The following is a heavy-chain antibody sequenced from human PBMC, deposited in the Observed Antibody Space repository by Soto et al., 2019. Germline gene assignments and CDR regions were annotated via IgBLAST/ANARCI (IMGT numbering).Heavy chain of an antibody. CDR3: AKWLGAAYAMDV. CDR1: GFTFSSYG. V-gene: IGHV3-33*06. CDR2: IWYDGSKK. Sequence: GGSLRLSCAASGFTFSSYGMHWVRQAPGKGLEWVAVIWYDGSKKYYADSVMGRFTISRDNSRNTLYLQMNSLRAEDTAVYYCAKWLGAAYAMDVWGQGTTVTVSS. D-gene: IGHD3-10*01. J-gene: IGHJ6*02.